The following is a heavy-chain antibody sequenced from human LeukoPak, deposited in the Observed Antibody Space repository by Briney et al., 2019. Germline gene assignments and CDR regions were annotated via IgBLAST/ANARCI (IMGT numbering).Heavy chain of an antibody. CDR3: AKHYYYGSGSYLDHFDY. CDR2: IHYDGSNK. CDR1: GFTFSSYG. D-gene: IGHD3-10*01. Sequence: PGGSLRLSCAASGFTFSSYGMHWVRQAPGKGLEWVAFIHYDGSNKYYADSVKGRFTISRDNSKNTLYLQMNSLRAEDTAVYYCAKHYYYGSGSYLDHFDYWGQGTLVTVSS. V-gene: IGHV3-30*02. J-gene: IGHJ4*02.